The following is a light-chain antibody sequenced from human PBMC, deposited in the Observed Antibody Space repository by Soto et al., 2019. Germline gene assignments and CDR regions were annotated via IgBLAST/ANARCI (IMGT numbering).Light chain of an antibody. CDR1: RSDVGGYNS. CDR2: EVS. CDR3: SSFTTTHTWV. Sequence: QSVLTQPASVSGSPGQSITISCTGTRSDVGGYNSVCWHQQHPGKAPKLIIYEVSNRPSGVSDRFSASKSGNTASLTISGLQADDEADYYCSSFTTTHTWVFGGGTKLTVL. J-gene: IGLJ3*02. V-gene: IGLV2-14*01.